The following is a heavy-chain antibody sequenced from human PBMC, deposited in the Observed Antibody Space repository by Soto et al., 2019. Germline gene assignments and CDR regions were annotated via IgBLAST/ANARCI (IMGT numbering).Heavy chain of an antibody. Sequence: GGSLRLSCAASGFTFSSYAMSWVRQAPGKGLEWVSAISGSGGSTYYADSVKGRLTISRDNSKNTLYLQMNSLRAEDTAVYYCAKNDDDCGGDCWPWYYGMDVWGQGTTVTVSS. V-gene: IGHV3-23*01. J-gene: IGHJ6*02. D-gene: IGHD2-21*02. CDR1: GFTFSSYA. CDR3: AKNDDDCGGDCWPWYYGMDV. CDR2: ISGSGGST.